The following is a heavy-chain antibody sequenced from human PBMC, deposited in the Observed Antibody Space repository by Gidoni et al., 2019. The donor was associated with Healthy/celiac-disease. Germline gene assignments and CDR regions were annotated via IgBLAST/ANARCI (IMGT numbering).Heavy chain of an antibody. D-gene: IGHD3-22*01. CDR1: GSTFATYA. CDR3: AKDRGYYDSRGYSF. CDR2: ISGSGGST. V-gene: IGHV3-23*01. Sequence: EVQLLESGGGLVQPGGSLRLSCAASGSTFATYAMSWVRQAPGKGLEWFSAISGSGGSTYYAESVKGRFTISRDNSKNTLYLQMNSLRAEDTAVYYCAKDRGYYDSRGYSFWGQGTLVTVSS. J-gene: IGHJ4*02.